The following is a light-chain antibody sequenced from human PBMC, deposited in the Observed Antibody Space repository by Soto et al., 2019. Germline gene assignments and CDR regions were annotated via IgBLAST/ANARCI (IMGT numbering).Light chain of an antibody. CDR2: DVT. V-gene: IGLV2-14*01. CDR3: SSYTSTSVG. J-gene: IGLJ2*01. Sequence: QSALTQAASVSGSPGQSITISCTGTSSDIGGYNRVSWYQQHPGKAPELMIYDVTDRPSGVSNRFSGSKSGNTASLTISGIQAEDEADYYCSSYTSTSVGFGGGTKVTVL. CDR1: SSDIGGYNR.